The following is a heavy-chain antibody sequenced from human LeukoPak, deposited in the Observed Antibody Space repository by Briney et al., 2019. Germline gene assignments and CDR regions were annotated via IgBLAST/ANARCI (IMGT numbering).Heavy chain of an antibody. CDR2: IYYSGST. J-gene: IGHJ3*02. V-gene: IGHV4-59*01. CDR1: GGSISSYY. D-gene: IGHD4-17*01. Sequence: PSETLSLTCTVSGGSISSYYWSWIRQPPGKGLEWIGYIYYSGSTNYNPSLKSRVTISVDTSKNQFSLKLSSVTAADTAVYYCARADDYGDYEGGAFDIWGQGTMVTVSS. CDR3: ARADDYGDYEGGAFDI.